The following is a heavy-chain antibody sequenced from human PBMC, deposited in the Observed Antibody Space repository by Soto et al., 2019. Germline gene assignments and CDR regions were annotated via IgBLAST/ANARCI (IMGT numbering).Heavy chain of an antibody. Sequence: EVQLVESGGDLVQPGGSLRLSCAASGFTCSNCWMTWVRQTPGKGLEWVANIKHDGSDKYYMDSVKGRFTISRDNAKNSLYLQMNSLRVEDTAVYYGARGYWSRPTCYENNFDYWGQGTRVTVSS. CDR3: ARGYWSRPTCYENNFDY. J-gene: IGHJ4*02. V-gene: IGHV3-7*01. D-gene: IGHD2-2*01. CDR1: GFTCSNCW. CDR2: IKHDGSDK.